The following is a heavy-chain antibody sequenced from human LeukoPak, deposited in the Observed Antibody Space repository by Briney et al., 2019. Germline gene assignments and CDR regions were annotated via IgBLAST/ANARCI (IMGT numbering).Heavy chain of an antibody. CDR1: GFTFNNYA. J-gene: IGHJ4*03. CDR2: ISSGGGAT. V-gene: IGHV3-23*01. D-gene: IGHD3-22*01. Sequence: GGSLRLSCAASGFTFNNYAMTWVRQAPGKGLEWVSSISSGGGATYYAGSVKGRFTISRDNSKNTVSLQMNTLRAEDTAVYHCAKGGLYYYDYWGQGTTVTVSS. CDR3: AKGGLYYYDY.